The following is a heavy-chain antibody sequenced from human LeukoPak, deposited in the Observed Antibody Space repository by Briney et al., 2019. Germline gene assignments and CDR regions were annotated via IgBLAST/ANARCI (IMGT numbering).Heavy chain of an antibody. V-gene: IGHV1-18*01. Sequence: ASVKVSCKASGGTFSSYAISWVRQAPGQGLEWMGWISAYNGNTNYAQKLQGRVTMTTDTSTSTAYMELRSLRSDDTAVYYCARDRRDIVVVPAAIPDFDYWGQGTLVTVSS. CDR1: GGTFSSYA. D-gene: IGHD2-2*02. CDR3: ARDRRDIVVVPAAIPDFDY. CDR2: ISAYNGNT. J-gene: IGHJ4*02.